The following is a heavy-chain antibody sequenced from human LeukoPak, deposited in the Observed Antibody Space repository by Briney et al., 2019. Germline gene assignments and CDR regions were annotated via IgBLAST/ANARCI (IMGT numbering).Heavy chain of an antibody. Sequence: SQTLSLTCTVSGGSISSGDYYWSWIRQPPGKGLEWIGYIYYSGSTYYHPSVKSRVTISVDTSKNQFSLKLSSVTAADTAVYYCARYSANYVWFDPWGQGTLVTVSS. J-gene: IGHJ5*02. V-gene: IGHV4-30-4*01. CDR1: GGSISSGDYY. CDR2: IYYSGST. CDR3: ARYSANYVWFDP. D-gene: IGHD4/OR15-4a*01.